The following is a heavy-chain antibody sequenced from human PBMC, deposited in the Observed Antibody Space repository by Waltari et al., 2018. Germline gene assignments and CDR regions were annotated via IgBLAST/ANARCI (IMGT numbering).Heavy chain of an antibody. CDR2: VSYNGNA. CDR1: GGSISTSTPY. V-gene: IGHV4-39*02. Sequence: QLQLKESGPRLVKSSETLSLTCTISGGSISTSTPYWAWIRQTPGKAPEWIGSVSYNGNAYYNPSLESRVTMSVDRSKNHFSLDLESVTTPDTSIYFCARSFGGSGSYKFDYWGQGILVTVSS. J-gene: IGHJ4*02. CDR3: ARSFGGSGSYKFDY. D-gene: IGHD3-10*01.